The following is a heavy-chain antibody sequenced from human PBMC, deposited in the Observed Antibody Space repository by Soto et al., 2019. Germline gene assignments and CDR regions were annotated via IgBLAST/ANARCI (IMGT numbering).Heavy chain of an antibody. D-gene: IGHD6-13*01. CDR3: AKGLGISAAGPYYSYGMDG. J-gene: IGHJ6*02. Sequence: GSLRLSCAASGITFSANAMSWVRQDPGKGLEWVSDIGGSGGSTYYADSVKGRFTISRENSKNTLYLQMNSLRAEDTAVYYCAKGLGISAAGPYYSYGMDGWGQGTTVTVSS. CDR2: IGGSGGST. CDR1: GITFSANA. V-gene: IGHV3-23*01.